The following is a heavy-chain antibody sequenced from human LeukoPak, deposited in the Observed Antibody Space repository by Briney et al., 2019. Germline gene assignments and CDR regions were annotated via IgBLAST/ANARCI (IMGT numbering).Heavy chain of an antibody. J-gene: IGHJ6*03. Sequence: PGGSLRLSCAASGFTFSRYAIIWVRHAPGRGREGVSGISGSGSSTFYADSVNGRYTVSRDNPKTSLLLQMNSLRADDTAVYYCAKDNGDYGAYFYYYMDVWGKGATVTVSS. CDR2: ISGSGSST. D-gene: IGHD4-17*01. CDR1: GFTFSRYA. CDR3: AKDNGDYGAYFYYYMDV. V-gene: IGHV3-23*01.